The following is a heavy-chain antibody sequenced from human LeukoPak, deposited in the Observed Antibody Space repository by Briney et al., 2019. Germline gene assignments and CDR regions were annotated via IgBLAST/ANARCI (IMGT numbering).Heavy chain of an antibody. J-gene: IGHJ4*02. Sequence: GASVKVSCKASGGTFSSYAISWVRQAPGQGLEWMGRIIPILGIANYAQKFQGRVTITADKSTSTAYMELRSLRSDDTAVYYCARGGWFGPHYFDYWGQGTLVTVSS. V-gene: IGHV1-69*04. CDR1: GGTFSSYA. D-gene: IGHD3-10*01. CDR2: IIPILGIA. CDR3: ARGGWFGPHYFDY.